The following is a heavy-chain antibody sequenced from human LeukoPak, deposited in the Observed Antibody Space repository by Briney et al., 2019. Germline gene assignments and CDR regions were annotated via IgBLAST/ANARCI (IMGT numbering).Heavy chain of an antibody. CDR2: INPNSGGT. D-gene: IGHD6-6*01. CDR1: GYTFTGYY. Sequence: GESLKISCKASGYTFTGYYMHWVRQAPGQGLEWMGWINPNSGGTNYAQKFQGRVTMTRDTSISTAYMELSRLRSDDTAVYYCARALLLYSSSSGADYWGQGTLVTVSS. V-gene: IGHV1-2*02. CDR3: ARALLLYSSSSGADY. J-gene: IGHJ4*02.